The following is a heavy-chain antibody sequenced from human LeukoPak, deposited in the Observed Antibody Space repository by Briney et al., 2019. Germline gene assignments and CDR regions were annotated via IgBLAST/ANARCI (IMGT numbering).Heavy chain of an antibody. D-gene: IGHD3-9*01. Sequence: PGGSLRLSCAASGFTFDDYGMSWVRQAPGKGLEWLAFMRYDGSNTHYADSVKGRFTISRDNSKNTLFLQMNSLRSEDTALYYCANGPHYNILTGFYKVRSHLDYWGQGTLVTVSS. V-gene: IGHV3-30*02. CDR2: MRYDGSNT. CDR3: ANGPHYNILTGFYKVRSHLDY. J-gene: IGHJ4*02. CDR1: GFTFDDYG.